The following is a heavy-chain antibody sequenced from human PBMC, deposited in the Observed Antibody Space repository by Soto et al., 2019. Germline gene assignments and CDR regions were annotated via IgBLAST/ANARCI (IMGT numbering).Heavy chain of an antibody. CDR2: ISAYNGNT. J-gene: IGHJ6*02. Sequence: QVQLVQSGAEVKKPGASVKVSCKASGYTFTSYGISWVRQAPGQGLEWMGWISAYNGNTNYAQKLQGRVTMTTDTSTRTAYMELRSLRSDDTAVYYCARAVYCSSTSCYSHYGMDVWGQGTTVTVSS. CDR1: GYTFTSYG. CDR3: ARAVYCSSTSCYSHYGMDV. D-gene: IGHD2-2*01. V-gene: IGHV1-18*01.